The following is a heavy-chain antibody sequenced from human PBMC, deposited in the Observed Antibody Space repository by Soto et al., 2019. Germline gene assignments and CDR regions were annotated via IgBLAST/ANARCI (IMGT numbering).Heavy chain of an antibody. CDR3: ASSREDY. CDR1: GFTFINYW. Sequence: GGSLRLSCAASGFTFINYWMTWVRQAPGKGLEWVANIKQDGSEKYYVDSVKGQFTISRGNAKNSLYLQMNNLRAEDTAIYYCASSREDYWGQGTQVTVSS. CDR2: IKQDGSEK. V-gene: IGHV3-7*02. D-gene: IGHD1-26*01. J-gene: IGHJ4*02.